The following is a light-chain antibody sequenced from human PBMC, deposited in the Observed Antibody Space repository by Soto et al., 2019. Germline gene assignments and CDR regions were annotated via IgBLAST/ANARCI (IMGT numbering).Light chain of an antibody. CDR2: SNN. V-gene: IGLV1-44*01. Sequence: QLVLTQPPSASGTPGQRVTISCSGSSSNIGSNTVNWYQQPPGTAPKLLIYSNNQRPSGVPDRFSGSKSGTSASLAISGLQSEDEADYYCAAWDDSLNGRVFGGGTKVTVL. CDR3: AAWDDSLNGRV. CDR1: SSNIGSNT. J-gene: IGLJ2*01.